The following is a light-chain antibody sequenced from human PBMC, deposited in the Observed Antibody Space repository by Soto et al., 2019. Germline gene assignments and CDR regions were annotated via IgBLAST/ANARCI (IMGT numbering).Light chain of an antibody. CDR1: QSVSSF. Sequence: EIVLTQSPATLSLSPGERATLSCGASQSVSSFLAWYQQKPGQAPRLLIYGASSRATGIPDRFSGSGSGTDFTLTISRLEPEDFAVYYCQQYGSSPSFGQGTKVDIK. CDR3: QQYGSSPS. V-gene: IGKV3-20*01. CDR2: GAS. J-gene: IGKJ1*01.